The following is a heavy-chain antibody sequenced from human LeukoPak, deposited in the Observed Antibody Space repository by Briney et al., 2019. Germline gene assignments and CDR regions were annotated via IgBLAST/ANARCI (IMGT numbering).Heavy chain of an antibody. CDR3: ARLYCSSTSCLTSDYYGMDV. V-gene: IGHV1-2*02. D-gene: IGHD2-2*01. Sequence: VSVKVSCKASGYTFTGYYMHWVRQAPGQGLEWMGWINPNSGGTNYAQKFQGRVTMTRDTSISTAYMELSRLRSDDTAVYYCARLYCSSTSCLTSDYYGMDVWGQGTTVTVSS. CDR1: GYTFTGYY. CDR2: INPNSGGT. J-gene: IGHJ6*02.